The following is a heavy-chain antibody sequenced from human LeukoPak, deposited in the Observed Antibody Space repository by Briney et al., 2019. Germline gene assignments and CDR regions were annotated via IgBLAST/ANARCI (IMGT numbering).Heavy chain of an antibody. CDR2: ISGSGGST. D-gene: IGHD3-10*01. CDR3: ARLWFGGYYFDY. Sequence: GGSLRLSCAASGFTFSSYAMSWVRQAPGKGLEWVSAISGSGGSTYYADSVKGRFTISRDNSKNTLYLQMNSLRAEDTAVYYCARLWFGGYYFDYWGQGTLVTVSS. J-gene: IGHJ4*02. CDR1: GFTFSSYA. V-gene: IGHV3-23*01.